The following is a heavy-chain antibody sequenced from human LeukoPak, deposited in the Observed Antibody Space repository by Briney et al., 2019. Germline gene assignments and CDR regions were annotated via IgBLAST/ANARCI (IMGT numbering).Heavy chain of an antibody. J-gene: IGHJ4*02. CDR2: IYHSGTA. V-gene: IGHV4-31*02. D-gene: IGHD3-10*01. Sequence: LRLSCAASGFTVSSNYMSWVRQPPGQGLEWIGYIYHSGTAYYNPSLKSRLSISVDTSENRFSLHLNSVTAADTAVYYCARDGDYQASGSVFFDFWGQGILVTVSS. CDR1: GFTVSSNY. CDR3: ARDGDYQASGSVFFDF.